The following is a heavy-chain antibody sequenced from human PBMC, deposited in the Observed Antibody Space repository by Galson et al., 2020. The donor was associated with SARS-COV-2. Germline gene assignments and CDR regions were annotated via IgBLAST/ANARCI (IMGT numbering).Heavy chain of an antibody. Sequence: ASETRSLTCSVSGGSISSDRYCWNRFRHHPGTGLEWIGYIFYSGNTYYNPSLKSRLTISIDTSKNQFSLKLNSVTAADTAVYYCARAPVQLWLNPPHYYFDYWGQGTLVTVSS. CDR3: ARAPVQLWLNPPHYYFDY. V-gene: IGHV4-31*03. J-gene: IGHJ4*02. D-gene: IGHD5-18*01. CDR2: IFYSGNT. CDR1: GGSISSDRYC.